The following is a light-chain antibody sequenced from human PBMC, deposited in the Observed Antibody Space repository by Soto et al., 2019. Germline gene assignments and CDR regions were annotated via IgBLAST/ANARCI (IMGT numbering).Light chain of an antibody. Sequence: EIVLTQSPATLSLSPGERAPLSCRASQSVSSYLAWYQQKPGQAPRLLIYDASNRATGIPARFSGSGSGTDFTLTISSLEPEDFAVYYCQQRSHWPQVFGPGTKVDIK. V-gene: IGKV3-11*01. J-gene: IGKJ3*01. CDR1: QSVSSY. CDR3: QQRSHWPQV. CDR2: DAS.